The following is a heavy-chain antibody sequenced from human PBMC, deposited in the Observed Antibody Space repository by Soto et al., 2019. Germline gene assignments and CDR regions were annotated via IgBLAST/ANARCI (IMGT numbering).Heavy chain of an antibody. D-gene: IGHD3-16*02. CDR1: GGSISSYY. V-gene: IGHV4-4*07. J-gene: IGHJ4*02. CDR3: AREWRVITFGGVIVSWYFDY. Sequence: SETLSLTCTVSGGSISSYYWSWIRQPAGQGLEWIGRIYTSGSTNYNPSLKSRVTMSVDTSKNQFSLKLSSVTAADTAVYYCAREWRVITFGGVIVSWYFDYWGQGTLVTVSS. CDR2: IYTSGST.